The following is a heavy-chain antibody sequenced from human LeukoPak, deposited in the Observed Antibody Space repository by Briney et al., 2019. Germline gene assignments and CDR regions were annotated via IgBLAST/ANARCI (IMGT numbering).Heavy chain of an antibody. D-gene: IGHD5-24*01. CDR3: ARVVEMATNYFDY. J-gene: IGHJ4*02. CDR1: GGSISSSSYY. V-gene: IGHV4-39*07. CDR2: IYYSGST. Sequence: SETLSLTCTVSGGSISSSSYYWGWLRQPPGKGLEWIGSIYYSGSTYYNPSLKSRVTISVDTSKNQFSLKLSSVTAADTAVYYRARVVEMATNYFDYWGQGTLVTVSS.